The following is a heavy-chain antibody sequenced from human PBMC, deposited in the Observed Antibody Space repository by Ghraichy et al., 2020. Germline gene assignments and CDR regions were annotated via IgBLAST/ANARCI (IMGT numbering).Heavy chain of an antibody. CDR1: GYAFTDYS. J-gene: IGHJ4*02. D-gene: IGHD3-10*01. V-gene: IGHV7-4-1*02. Sequence: ASVKVSCKSSGYAFTDYSMSWVRQAPGQGLEWLGWINTKTGSPTYAEGFTGRFVFSLDTSVSTAYLQISSLKAEDSALYYCARDTDYGSGSWGSDNWCQGTMVTVSS. CDR2: INTKTGSP. CDR3: ARDTDYGSGSWGSDN.